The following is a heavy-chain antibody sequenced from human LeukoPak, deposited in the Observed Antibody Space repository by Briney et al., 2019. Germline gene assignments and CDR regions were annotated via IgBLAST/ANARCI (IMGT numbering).Heavy chain of an antibody. J-gene: IGHJ4*02. CDR2: IYHSGST. Sequence: PSETLSLTCTVSGYSISSGYYWGWIRQPPGKGLEWIGSIYHSGSTYYNPSLKSRVTVSVDTSKNQFSLKLSSVTAADTAVYYCARVPDYYGSGSPDYWGQGTLVTVSS. D-gene: IGHD3-10*01. CDR3: ARVPDYYGSGSPDY. V-gene: IGHV4-38-2*02. CDR1: GYSISSGYY.